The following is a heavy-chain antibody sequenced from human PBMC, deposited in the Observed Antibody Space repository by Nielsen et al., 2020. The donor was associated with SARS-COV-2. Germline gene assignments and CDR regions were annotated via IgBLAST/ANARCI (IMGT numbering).Heavy chain of an antibody. CDR3: AKNGGDYDFWSGYYTEAY. D-gene: IGHD3-3*01. CDR2: IYSGGSST. V-gene: IGHV3-23*03. Sequence: GESLKISCAASGFTFSSYAMSWVRQAPGKGLEWVSVIYSGGSSTYYADSVKGRFTISRDNSKNTLYLQMNSLRAEDTAVYYCAKNGGDYDFWSGYYTEAYWGQGTLVTVSS. CDR1: GFTFSSYA. J-gene: IGHJ4*02.